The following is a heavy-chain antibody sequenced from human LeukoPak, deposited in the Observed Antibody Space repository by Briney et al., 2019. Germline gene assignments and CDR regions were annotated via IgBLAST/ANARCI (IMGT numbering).Heavy chain of an antibody. CDR1: GFTVSSNY. CDR3: ANYQSGGYDILTGYYSYWYFDL. D-gene: IGHD3-9*01. CDR2: ISGSGGST. J-gene: IGHJ2*01. Sequence: GGSLRLSCAASGFTVSSNYMSWVRQAPGKGLEWVSAISGSGGSTYYADSVKGRFTISRDNSKNTLYLQMNSLRAEDTAVYYCANYQSGGYDILTGYYSYWYFDLWGRGTLVTVSS. V-gene: IGHV3-23*01.